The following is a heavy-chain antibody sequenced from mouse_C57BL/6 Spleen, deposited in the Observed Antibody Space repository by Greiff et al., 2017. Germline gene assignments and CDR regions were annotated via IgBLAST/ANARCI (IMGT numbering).Heavy chain of an antibody. CDR1: GYAFSSSW. Sequence: QVQLQQSGPELVKPGASVKISCKASGYAFSSSWMNWVKQRPGKGLEWIGRIYPGDGDTNYNGKFKGKATLTADKSSSTAYMQLSSLTSEDSAVXFCARRLSSYDYDGDDMDYWGQGTSVTVSS. CDR3: ARRLSSYDYDGDDMDY. CDR2: IYPGDGDT. V-gene: IGHV1-82*01. J-gene: IGHJ4*01. D-gene: IGHD2-4*01.